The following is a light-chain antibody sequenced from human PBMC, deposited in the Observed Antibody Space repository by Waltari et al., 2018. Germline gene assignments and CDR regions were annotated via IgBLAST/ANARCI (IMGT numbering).Light chain of an antibody. Sequence: QSALTQPASVSGSPGQSITISCPGTSSDVGSYNLVSWYQQHPGKAPKLIIYEVSKRPSGVSNRFSGSKSGNTASLTISGLQAEDEADYYCCSYAGSSTSVFGTGTKVTVL. CDR2: EVS. CDR1: SSDVGSYNL. V-gene: IGLV2-23*02. J-gene: IGLJ1*01. CDR3: CSYAGSSTSV.